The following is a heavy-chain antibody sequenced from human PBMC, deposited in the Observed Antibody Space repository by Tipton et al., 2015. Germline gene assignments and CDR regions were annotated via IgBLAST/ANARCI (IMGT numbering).Heavy chain of an antibody. V-gene: IGHV4-61*01. CDR1: GGSVSSGSAYH. Sequence: TLSLTCTVSGGSVSSGSAYHWSWIRQPPGKGLEWIGNIDYSGTKNYNPSLKSRVTISLDTSKNQFSLKLSSVTAADTAVYYCAREGGYCSGGSCYNRDYYYYGMDVWGQGTTVTVSS. J-gene: IGHJ6*02. D-gene: IGHD2-15*01. CDR2: IDYSGTK. CDR3: AREGGYCSGGSCYNRDYYYYGMDV.